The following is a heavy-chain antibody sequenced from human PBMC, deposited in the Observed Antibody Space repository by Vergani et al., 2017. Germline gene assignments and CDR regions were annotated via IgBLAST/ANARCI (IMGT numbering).Heavy chain of an antibody. V-gene: IGHV3-23*01. J-gene: IGHJ4*02. CDR1: GFTFSSYA. CDR3: AKDGLGGRIAAGRGDFDY. CDR2: ISGSGGST. D-gene: IGHD6-13*01. Sequence: EVQLLESGGGLVQTGGSLRLSCAASGFTFSSYAMSWVRQAPGKGLEWVSAISGSGGSTYYADSVKGRFTISRDNSKNTLYLQMNSLRAEDTAVYYCAKDGLGGRIAAGRGDFDYWGQGTLVTVSS.